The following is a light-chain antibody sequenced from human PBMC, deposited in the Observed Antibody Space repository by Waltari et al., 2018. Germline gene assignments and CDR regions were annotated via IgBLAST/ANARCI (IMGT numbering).Light chain of an antibody. CDR1: QGVGKY. CDR2: HAS. Sequence: DIVLTQSPGTLPWPPGEGAPLSCRASQGVGKYLAWYQQRPGQAPRLLLYHASIRATGIPDRFSGSGYGTDFSLTISRLEPEDFAVYYCQKYDFLPATFGQGTTVEIK. V-gene: IGKV3-20*01. CDR3: QKYDFLPAT. J-gene: IGKJ1*01.